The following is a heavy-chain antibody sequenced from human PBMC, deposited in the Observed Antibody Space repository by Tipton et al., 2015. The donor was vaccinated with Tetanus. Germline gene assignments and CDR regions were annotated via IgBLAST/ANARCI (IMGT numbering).Heavy chain of an antibody. CDR1: GASFSGSY. CDR3: ARGTDAYKSGNY. D-gene: IGHD5-24*01. Sequence: TLSLTCAVYGASFSGSYWTWIRQPPGKGLEWIGEINHTGSTNYNPSLKSRVTISVDTSKHQFSLKLSSVTAADTAVYFCARGTDAYKSGNYWGQGTLVTVSS. V-gene: IGHV4-34*01. CDR2: INHTGST. J-gene: IGHJ4*01.